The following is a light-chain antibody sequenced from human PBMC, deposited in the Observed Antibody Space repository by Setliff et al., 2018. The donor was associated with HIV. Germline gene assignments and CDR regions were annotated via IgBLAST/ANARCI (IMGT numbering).Light chain of an antibody. CDR3: CSKAANYPVV. Sequence: QSALTQPRSVSGSPGQSVTISCTGTSSDVGGYNYVAWYQQHPGKAPTVMIYDVTKRPSGVPDRFSVSKSGNTAYLTISGLQAEYEADYDCCSKAANYPVVFGGGTKVTVL. CDR1: SSDVGGYNY. J-gene: IGLJ3*02. CDR2: DVT. V-gene: IGLV2-11*01.